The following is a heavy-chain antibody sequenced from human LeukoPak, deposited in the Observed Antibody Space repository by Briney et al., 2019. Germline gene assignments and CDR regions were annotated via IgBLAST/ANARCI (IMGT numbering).Heavy chain of an antibody. CDR1: GYTFTSYG. V-gene: IGHV1-18*01. CDR2: ISAYNGNT. Sequence: ASVKVSCKSSGYTFTSYGISWVRQAPGQGLEWMGWISAYNGNTNYAQKFQGRVTMTRNTSISTAYMELSSLRSEDTAVYYCATRPAGNIDYWGQGTLVTVSS. CDR3: ATRPAGNIDY. J-gene: IGHJ4*02. D-gene: IGHD4-23*01.